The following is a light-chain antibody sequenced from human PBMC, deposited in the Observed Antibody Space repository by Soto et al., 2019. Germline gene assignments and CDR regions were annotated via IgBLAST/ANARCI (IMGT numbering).Light chain of an antibody. V-gene: IGLV2-14*01. CDR2: EVF. CDR3: SSYTTNNAHV. Sequence: QSVLTQPASVSASPGQSISISCTGTSNDVGAFDYVSWYQQHPGKAPKLIIFEVFNRPSGVSTRFSGSKSGSTASLTISGLQAEDEADHFCSSYTTNNAHVFGGGTKVTVL. CDR1: SNDVGAFDY. J-gene: IGLJ2*01.